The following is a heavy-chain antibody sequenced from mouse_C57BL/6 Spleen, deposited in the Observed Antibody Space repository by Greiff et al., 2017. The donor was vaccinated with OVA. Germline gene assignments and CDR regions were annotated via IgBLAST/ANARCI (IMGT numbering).Heavy chain of an antibody. D-gene: IGHD1-1*01. V-gene: IGHV1-4*01. J-gene: IGHJ2*01. Sequence: VKLVESGAELARPGASVKMSCKASGYTFTSYTMHWVKQRPGQGLEWIGYINPSSGYTKYNQKFKDKATLTADKSSSTAYMQLSSLTSEDSAVYYCAREVYGSKGYWGQGTTLTVSS. CDR1: GYTFTSYT. CDR3: AREVYGSKGY. CDR2: INPSSGYT.